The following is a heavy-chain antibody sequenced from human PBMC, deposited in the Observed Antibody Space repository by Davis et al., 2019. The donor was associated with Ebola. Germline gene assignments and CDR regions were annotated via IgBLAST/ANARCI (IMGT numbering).Heavy chain of an antibody. Sequence: MPGGSLRLSCAVSGDSTSSSNWWSWVRQPPGKGLEWIGEISRSGSTNYNPSLKSRVTISVDKSKNQFSLKLSSVTAADTAVYYCARDWRLDSNYYYYYYGMDVWGQGTTVTVSS. V-gene: IGHV4-4*02. D-gene: IGHD4-11*01. CDR2: ISRSGST. CDR3: ARDWRLDSNYYYYYYGMDV. J-gene: IGHJ6*02. CDR1: GDSTSSSNW.